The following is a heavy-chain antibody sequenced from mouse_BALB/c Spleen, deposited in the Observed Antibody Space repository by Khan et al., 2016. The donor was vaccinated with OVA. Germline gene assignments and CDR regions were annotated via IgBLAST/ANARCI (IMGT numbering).Heavy chain of an antibody. Sequence: QVHVKQSGAELMKPGASVKISCKPTGYTFSSYWIEWVKQRPGHGLEWIGEILPGSNSTNYNERFQGKATITADTSSNTAYMQLSSLTSEDSAIYYCARGNYYGSTSWFGYWGQGTLVTVSA. D-gene: IGHD1-1*01. J-gene: IGHJ3*01. CDR3: ARGNYYGSTSWFGY. CDR2: ILPGSNST. CDR1: GYTFSSYW. V-gene: IGHV1-9*01.